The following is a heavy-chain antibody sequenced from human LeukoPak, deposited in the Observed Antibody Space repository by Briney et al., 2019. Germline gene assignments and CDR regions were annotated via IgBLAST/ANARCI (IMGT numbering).Heavy chain of an antibody. J-gene: IGHJ4*02. CDR3: ATDYGGNSEHFDY. Sequence: PGGSLRLSCAASGFTFSSYAMSWVRQAPGKGLEWVSAISGSGGSTYYADSVKGRFTISRDNSKNTLYLQMNSLGAEDTAVYYCATDYGGNSEHFDYWGQGTLVTVSS. CDR1: GFTFSSYA. CDR2: ISGSGGST. D-gene: IGHD4-17*01. V-gene: IGHV3-23*01.